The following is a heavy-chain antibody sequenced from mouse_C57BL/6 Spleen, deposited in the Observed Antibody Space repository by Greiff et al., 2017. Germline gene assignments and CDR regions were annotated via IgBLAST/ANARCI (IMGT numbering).Heavy chain of an antibody. CDR3: ASSRVLTGVVARWYFDD. Sequence: QVQLQQPGAELVMPGASVKLSCKASGYTFTSYWMHWVKQRPGQGLEWIGEIDPSDSDTNYNQKFKGKSTLTVDKSSSTAYMQLSSLTSEDSAVDYCASSRVLTGVVARWYFDDWGTGTTVTVSS. D-gene: IGHD1-1*01. J-gene: IGHJ1*03. CDR2: IDPSDSDT. V-gene: IGHV1-69*01. CDR1: GYTFTSYW.